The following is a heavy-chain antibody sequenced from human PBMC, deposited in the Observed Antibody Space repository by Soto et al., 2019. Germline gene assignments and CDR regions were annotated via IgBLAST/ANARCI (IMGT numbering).Heavy chain of an antibody. D-gene: IGHD5-12*01. Sequence: SVKVPCKASGYAFTGYYMHWVRQAPGQGLGWMGWINPNSGGKNYAQKFQGRVTLTRDTSISTAYMELSRLRSDDAAGSYCARVPQLRGDSGYDWVDWFDPWGQGALVTVS. CDR2: INPNSGGK. CDR3: ARVPQLRGDSGYDWVDWFDP. CDR1: GYAFTGYY. J-gene: IGHJ5*02. V-gene: IGHV1-2*02.